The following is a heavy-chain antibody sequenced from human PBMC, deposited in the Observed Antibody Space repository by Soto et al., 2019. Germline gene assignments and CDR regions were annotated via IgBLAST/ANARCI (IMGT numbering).Heavy chain of an antibody. CDR2: ISNGGRNT. V-gene: IGHV3-23*01. Sequence: PGGSLRLSCAASGFTFSTYAMGWVRQAPGKGLEWVSSISNGGRNTYYADSVRGRFTLSRDDSKSTLYLQMNSPRADDTAVYYCAKIGTVTANFDYWGQGTLVTVS. D-gene: IGHD2-21*02. CDR1: GFTFSTYA. CDR3: AKIGTVTANFDY. J-gene: IGHJ4*02.